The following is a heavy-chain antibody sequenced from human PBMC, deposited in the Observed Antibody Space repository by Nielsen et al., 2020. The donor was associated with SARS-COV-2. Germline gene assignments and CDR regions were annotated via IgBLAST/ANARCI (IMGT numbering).Heavy chain of an antibody. D-gene: IGHD3-22*01. CDR2: IYYSGST. Sequence: SETLSLTCTVSGGSISSGGYYWSWIRQHPGKGLEWIGYIYYSGSTYYNPSLKSRVTISVDTSKNQFSLKLSSVTAADTAVYYCARYLPCRITMIVVVITRRDYWGQGTLVTVSS. CDR3: ARYLPCRITMIVVVITRRDY. V-gene: IGHV4-31*03. CDR1: GGSISSGGYY. J-gene: IGHJ4*02.